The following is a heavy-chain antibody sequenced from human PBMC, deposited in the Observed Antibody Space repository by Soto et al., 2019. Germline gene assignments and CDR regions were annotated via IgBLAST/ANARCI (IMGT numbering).Heavy chain of an antibody. CDR2: INPNNGNT. V-gene: IGHV1-8*01. CDR3: ARGIKYRDYPRWSDP. D-gene: IGHD4-17*01. CDR1: GYTFTSYD. J-gene: IGHJ5*02. Sequence: ASVKVSCKASGYTFTSYDINWARQASGQGLEYLGWINPNNGNTGYVQKFQGRVTMTRDTSISTAYMELSSLRSEDTAVYYCARGIKYRDYPRWSDPWGQGTLVTVSS.